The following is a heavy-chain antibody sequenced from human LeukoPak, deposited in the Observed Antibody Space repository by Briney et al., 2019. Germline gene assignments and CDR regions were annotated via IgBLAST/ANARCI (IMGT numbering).Heavy chain of an antibody. CDR2: ISGSGGST. CDR3: AKAPSKYCSGGSCYFDY. Sequence: GSLRLSCAASGFTFSSYAMSWVRQAPGKGLEWVSAISGSGGSTYYADSVKGRFTISRDNSKNTLYLQMNSLRAEDTAVYYCAKAPSKYCSGGSCYFDYWGQGTLVTVSS. CDR1: GFTFSSYA. D-gene: IGHD2-15*01. V-gene: IGHV3-23*01. J-gene: IGHJ4*02.